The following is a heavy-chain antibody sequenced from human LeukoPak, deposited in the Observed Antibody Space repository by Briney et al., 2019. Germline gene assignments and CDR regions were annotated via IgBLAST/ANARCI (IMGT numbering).Heavy chain of an antibody. Sequence: ASVKVSCKASGYTFTGYGISWVRQAPGQGLEWMGWISAYNGNTNYAQKLQGRVTMTTDTSTSTAYMELRSLRSDDTAVYYCARDPQVRFLEWVPYYFDYWGQGTLVTVSS. V-gene: IGHV1-18*01. J-gene: IGHJ4*02. D-gene: IGHD3-3*01. CDR1: GYTFTGYG. CDR3: ARDPQVRFLEWVPYYFDY. CDR2: ISAYNGNT.